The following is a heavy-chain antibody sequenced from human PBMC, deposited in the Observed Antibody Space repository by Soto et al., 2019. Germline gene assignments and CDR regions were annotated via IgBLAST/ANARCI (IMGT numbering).Heavy chain of an antibody. Sequence: QVQLVQSGAEVKKPGASVKVSCKASGYAFSQFYIHWMRQAPGQGLEWMGWINPNSGRTKFAQNFQGWVTMPRDTSIKTVYMELSGLRSDATAVYYWARESGGTTATLDYYYFYMDVWGKGTTVTVSS. D-gene: IGHD4-17*01. V-gene: IGHV1-2*04. CDR3: ARESGGTTATLDYYYFYMDV. CDR1: GYAFSQFY. J-gene: IGHJ6*03. CDR2: INPNSGRT.